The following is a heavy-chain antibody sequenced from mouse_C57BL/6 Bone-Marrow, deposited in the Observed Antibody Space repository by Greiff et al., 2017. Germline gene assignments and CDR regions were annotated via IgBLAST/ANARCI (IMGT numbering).Heavy chain of an antibody. Sequence: VQLQESGAELARPGASVKLSCKASGYTFTSYGISWVKQRTGQGLEWIGEIYPRSGNTYYNEKFKGKATLTADKSSSTAYMELRSLTSEDSAVYFCAREGRGSEAMDYWGQGTSVTVSS. D-gene: IGHD3-2*02. CDR1: GYTFTSYG. CDR2: IYPRSGNT. J-gene: IGHJ4*01. CDR3: AREGRGSEAMDY. V-gene: IGHV1-81*01.